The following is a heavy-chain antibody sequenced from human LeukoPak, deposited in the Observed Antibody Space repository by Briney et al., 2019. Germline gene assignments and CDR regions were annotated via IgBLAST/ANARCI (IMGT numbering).Heavy chain of an antibody. Sequence: ASVKVSCKASGYTFTELSMHWVRQAPGKGLEWMGGFDPEDGETIYAQKFQGRVTMTEDTSTNTAYMELSSLRSEDTAVYYCATAQLWLRETGWFDPWGQGTLVTVSS. D-gene: IGHD5-18*01. J-gene: IGHJ5*02. CDR1: GYTFTELS. CDR2: FDPEDGET. V-gene: IGHV1-24*01. CDR3: ATAQLWLRETGWFDP.